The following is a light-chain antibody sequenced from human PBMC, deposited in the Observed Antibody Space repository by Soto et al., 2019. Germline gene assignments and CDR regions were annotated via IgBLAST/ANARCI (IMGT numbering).Light chain of an antibody. CDR2: DAS. Sequence: DIQITQSPATLSSFVGDRVAITCLSSQSIGVWLAWYQQKPGKAPKLLIYDASNLQTGVPSRFSGSGSGTEFTLTISSLQPDDFATYYCQQYDVDSGTFGQGTKVDIX. V-gene: IGKV1-5*01. CDR1: QSIGVW. CDR3: QQYDVDSGT. J-gene: IGKJ1*01.